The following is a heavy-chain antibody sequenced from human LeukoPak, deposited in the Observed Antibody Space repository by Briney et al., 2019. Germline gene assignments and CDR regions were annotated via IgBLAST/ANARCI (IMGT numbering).Heavy chain of an antibody. CDR3: ARSGAAAGLDY. J-gene: IGHJ4*02. CDR1: GGSISSYY. D-gene: IGHD6-13*01. Sequence: SETLSLTCTVSGGSISSYYWSWIRQPPGKGLEWIGYIYYSGSTNYNPSLKSRVTISVDTSKNQFSLKPSSVTAADTAVYYCARSGAAAGLDYWGQGTLVTVSS. V-gene: IGHV4-59*01. CDR2: IYYSGST.